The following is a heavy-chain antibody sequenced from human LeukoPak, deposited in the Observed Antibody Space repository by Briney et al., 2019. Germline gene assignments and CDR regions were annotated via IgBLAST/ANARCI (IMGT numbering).Heavy chain of an antibody. CDR2: INPNSANT. J-gene: IGHJ5*02. Sequence: GASVKVSCKASGYTFTDYYMHWVRQAPGQGLEWMGWINPNSANTHYAQKFQGRVTMTRDTSISTAYMELSRLRSDDTAVYYCARVAITMVRGVISNWFDPWGQGTLVTVSS. CDR3: ARVAITMVRGVISNWFDP. V-gene: IGHV1-2*02. D-gene: IGHD3-10*01. CDR1: GYTFTDYY.